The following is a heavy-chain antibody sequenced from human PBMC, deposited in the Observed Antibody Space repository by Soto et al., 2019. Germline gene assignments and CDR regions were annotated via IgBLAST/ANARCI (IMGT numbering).Heavy chain of an antibody. J-gene: IGHJ3*02. CDR2: INSDGSST. D-gene: IGHD3-10*01. CDR3: ARDPGALDAFDI. V-gene: IGHV3-74*01. Sequence: PGGSLRLSCAASGFTFSSYWMHWVRQAPGKGLVWVSRINSDGSSTSYADSVKGRFTISRDNAKNTLYLQMNSLRAEDTAAYYCARDPGALDAFDIWGQGTMVTVSS. CDR1: GFTFSSYW.